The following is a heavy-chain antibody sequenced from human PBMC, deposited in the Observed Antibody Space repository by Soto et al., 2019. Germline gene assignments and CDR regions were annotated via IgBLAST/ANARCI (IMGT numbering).Heavy chain of an antibody. V-gene: IGHV1-69*12. CDR1: GGTFSNYP. J-gene: IGHJ2*01. CDR2: IIPIFGTV. D-gene: IGHD5-12*01. CDR3: AGRNHRLLQLWYFDL. Sequence: QVQLVQSGAEVKKPGSSVKVSCKASGGTFSNYPISWVRQAPVQGLEWMGGIIPIFGTVNYAQKFQGRVTITAHESTSTAYMELSSLRSEDTAVYYCAGRNHRLLQLWYFDLWGRGTLVTVSS.